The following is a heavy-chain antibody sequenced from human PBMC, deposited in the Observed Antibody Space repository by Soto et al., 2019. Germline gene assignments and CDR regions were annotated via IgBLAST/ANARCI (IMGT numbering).Heavy chain of an antibody. D-gene: IGHD6-19*01. CDR1: GFTFSSYA. Sequence: EVQLLESGGGLVQPGGSLRLSCAASGFTFSSYAMNWVRQAPGKGLEWVSVISGSGSSTYYADSVKGRFTISRDNSKNTLYLQMNSLRAEDTAVYYWARRASGWFFDYWGQGTLVTVSS. J-gene: IGHJ4*02. CDR2: ISGSGSST. CDR3: ARRASGWFFDY. V-gene: IGHV3-23*01.